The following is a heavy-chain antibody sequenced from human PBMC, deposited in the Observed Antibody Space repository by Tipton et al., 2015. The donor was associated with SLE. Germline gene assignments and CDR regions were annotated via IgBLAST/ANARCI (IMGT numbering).Heavy chain of an antibody. CDR1: GFTFRSYA. V-gene: IGHV3-30*14. J-gene: IGHJ2*01. CDR3: ARSGDCSALRCYHRDWFFDL. D-gene: IGHD2-15*01. CDR2: ISYDGSNK. Sequence: SLRLSCAASGFTFRSYAMHWVRQAPGKGLEWVAVISYDGSNKYSADSVKGRFTISRDKSNNMVYLQMDSLRTDDTAVYYCARSGDCSALRCYHRDWFFDLWGRGTLVSVSS.